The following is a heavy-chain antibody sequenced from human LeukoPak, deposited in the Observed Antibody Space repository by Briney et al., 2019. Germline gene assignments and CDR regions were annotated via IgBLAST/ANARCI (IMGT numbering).Heavy chain of an antibody. Sequence: SESLSLTCTVSGYSISSGYYWGWIRQPPGKGREWIGSIYQSGSTNYNPSLKGRVSIPVDPSQNHFSLNLRSVTAPDTAVYYCAREPSQKAAHYMGVWGKGTTVTISS. V-gene: IGHV4-38-2*02. D-gene: IGHD6-25*01. CDR3: AREPSQKAAHYMGV. CDR1: GYSISSGYY. J-gene: IGHJ6*03. CDR2: IYQSGST.